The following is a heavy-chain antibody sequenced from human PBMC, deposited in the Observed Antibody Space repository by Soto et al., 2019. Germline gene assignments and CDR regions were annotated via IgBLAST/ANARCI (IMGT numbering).Heavy chain of an antibody. CDR2: FDPEDGET. CDR1: GYTLTELS. V-gene: IGHV1-24*01. Sequence: ASVKVSCKVSGYTLTELSMHWVRQAPGKGLEWMGGFDPEDGETIYAQKFQGRVTMTEDTSTDTAYMELSSLRSEDTAVYYCATSTEGAGTPYFAYWGQGTLVTVSS. D-gene: IGHD6-13*01. CDR3: ATSTEGAGTPYFAY. J-gene: IGHJ4*02.